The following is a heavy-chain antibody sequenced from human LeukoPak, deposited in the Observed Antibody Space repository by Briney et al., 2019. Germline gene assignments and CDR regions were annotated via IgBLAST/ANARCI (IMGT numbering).Heavy chain of an antibody. D-gene: IGHD4-17*01. V-gene: IGHV3-53*01. CDR3: ARGYGDYERFFDY. Sequence: GGSLRLSCAASGFTVSSNYMSWVRQAPGKGLEWISVIYSGGSTYYADSVKGRFTISRDNSKNTLYLQMNSLRAEDTAVYYCARGYGDYERFFDYWGQGTLVTVPS. CDR1: GFTVSSNY. CDR2: IYSGGST. J-gene: IGHJ4*02.